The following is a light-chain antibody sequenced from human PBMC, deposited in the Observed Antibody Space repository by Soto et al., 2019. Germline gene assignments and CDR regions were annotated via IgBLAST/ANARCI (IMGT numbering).Light chain of an antibody. CDR1: SANIGGNP. Sequence: QSVLTQPPSASGTPGQRVTISCSGSSANIGGNPINWYQQLPGTAPKLLIYSDNQRPSGVPDRFSGSKSGTSASLAISGLQSEDEADYYCATWEDSLNGPVFGGGTKLTVL. V-gene: IGLV1-44*01. J-gene: IGLJ2*01. CDR3: ATWEDSLNGPV. CDR2: SDN.